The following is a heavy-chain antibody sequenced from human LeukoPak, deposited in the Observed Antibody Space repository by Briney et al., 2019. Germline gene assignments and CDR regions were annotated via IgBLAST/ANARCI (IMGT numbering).Heavy chain of an antibody. CDR1: GFTFDDYA. CDR3: ARDEGVPTNYRFDY. J-gene: IGHJ4*02. D-gene: IGHD4-11*01. V-gene: IGHV3-9*01. Sequence: PGGSLRLSCAASGFTFDDYAMHWVRQAPGKGLEWVSGISWNSGSIGYADSVKGRFTISRDNARSSLYLQMNSLRAEDTAIYYCARDEGVPTNYRFDYWGQGTLVTVSS. CDR2: ISWNSGSI.